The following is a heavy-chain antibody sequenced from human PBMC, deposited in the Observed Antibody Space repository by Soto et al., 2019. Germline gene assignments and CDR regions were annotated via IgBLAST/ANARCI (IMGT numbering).Heavy chain of an antibody. V-gene: IGHV1-3*01. CDR1: GYTFTSYA. Sequence: EASVKVSCKASGYTFTSYAMHWVRQAPGQRLEWMGWINAGHGNTKYSQKFQGRVTITRDTSASTAYMELSSLRSEDTAVYYCARISSRTRTFDYWGQGTLVTVSS. CDR2: INAGHGNT. J-gene: IGHJ4*02. D-gene: IGHD3-3*02. CDR3: ARISSRTRTFDY.